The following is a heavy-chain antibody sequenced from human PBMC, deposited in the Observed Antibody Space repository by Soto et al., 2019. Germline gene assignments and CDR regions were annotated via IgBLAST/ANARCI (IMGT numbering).Heavy chain of an antibody. V-gene: IGHV1-2*02. CDR2: INPNSGGT. CDR3: ARDVFGGYDYYY. Sequence: ASVKVSCKASGYAFTGYYMHWVRQAPGQGLEWMGWINPNSGGTNYAQKFQGRVTMTRDTSISTAYMELSRLRSDDTAVYYCARDVFGGYDYYYWGQGTLVTVSS. CDR1: GYAFTGYY. J-gene: IGHJ4*02. D-gene: IGHD5-12*01.